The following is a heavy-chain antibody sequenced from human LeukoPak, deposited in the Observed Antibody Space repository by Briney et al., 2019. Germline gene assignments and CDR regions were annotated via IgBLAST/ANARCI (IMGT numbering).Heavy chain of an antibody. CDR3: AKAGLSFWVQLAFYFDY. V-gene: IGHV3-33*06. Sequence: GGSLRLSCAASGFTFSSYGMHWVRQAPGKGLEWVAVIWYDGSNKYCADSVKGRFTISRDNSKNTLYLQMNSLRAEDTAVYYCAKAGLSFWVQLAFYFDYWGQGTLVTVSS. J-gene: IGHJ4*02. D-gene: IGHD5-18*01. CDR2: IWYDGSNK. CDR1: GFTFSSYG.